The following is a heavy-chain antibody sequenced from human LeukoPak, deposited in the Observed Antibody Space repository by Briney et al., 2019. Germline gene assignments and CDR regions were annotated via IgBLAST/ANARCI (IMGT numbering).Heavy chain of an antibody. CDR1: GYTFTSYY. CDR3: ARAPRYTSSNFYFDY. Sequence: GASVKVSCKASGYTFTSYYMHWVRQAPGQGLEWMGWITAHNGNTNYAQKLQGRVTMTTDTSTSTAYMELRSLRSDDTAVYYCARAPRYTSSNFYFDYWGQGTLVTVSS. D-gene: IGHD6-13*01. J-gene: IGHJ4*02. CDR2: ITAHNGNT. V-gene: IGHV1-18*04.